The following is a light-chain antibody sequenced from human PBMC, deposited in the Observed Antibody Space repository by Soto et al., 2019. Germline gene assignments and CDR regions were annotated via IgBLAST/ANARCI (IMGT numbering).Light chain of an antibody. CDR2: DVS. Sequence: DIQMTQSPSTVSASVGDRVTITCRASQNIATWLAWYQQKPGKAPKLLIYDVSNLESGVPSRFSGSGSGTDFTLTISCLQSEDFATYYCQQYYSYPLTFGGGTKVDIK. CDR1: QNIATW. J-gene: IGKJ4*01. V-gene: IGKV1-5*01. CDR3: QQYYSYPLT.